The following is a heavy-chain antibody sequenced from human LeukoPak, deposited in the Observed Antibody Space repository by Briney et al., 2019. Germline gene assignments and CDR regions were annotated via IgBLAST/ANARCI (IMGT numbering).Heavy chain of an antibody. CDR3: ARLSVAGVGSYYYGMDV. CDR1: GGFISSGSYY. Sequence: PSETLSLTCTVSGGFISSGSYYWSWIRQPAGKGLEWIGRIYTSGSTNYNPSLKSRVTISVDTSKNQFSLKLSSVTAADTAVYYCARLSVAGVGSYYYGMDVWGQGTTVTVSS. CDR2: IYTSGST. V-gene: IGHV4-61*02. D-gene: IGHD6-19*01. J-gene: IGHJ6*02.